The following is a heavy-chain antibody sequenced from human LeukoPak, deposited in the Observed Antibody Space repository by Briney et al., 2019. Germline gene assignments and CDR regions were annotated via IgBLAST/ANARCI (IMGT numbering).Heavy chain of an antibody. CDR3: ARQFGGNSEFDY. CDR1: GSSFTSYW. J-gene: IGHJ4*02. D-gene: IGHD4-23*01. Sequence: GASLQISCKGSGSSFTSYWIGWVRPMPGKGLEWMGIIYPGDSDIRYSPSFQGQVTISADKSISTAYLQWSSLKASGTAMYYCARQFGGNSEFDYWGQGTLVTVSS. CDR2: IYPGDSDI. V-gene: IGHV5-51*01.